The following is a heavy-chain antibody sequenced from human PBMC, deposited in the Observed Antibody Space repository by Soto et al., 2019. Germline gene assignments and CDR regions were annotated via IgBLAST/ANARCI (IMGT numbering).Heavy chain of an antibody. V-gene: IGHV4-34*01. Sequence: QVQLQQWGAGLLKPSETLSLTCAVYGGSFSGYYWNWIRQPPGKGLEWIGEINHSGSTNYNPSLXGXVXIXXDTSKNQFSLKLSSVTAADTAVYYCARGWGTIFDYWGQGTLVTVSS. D-gene: IGHD7-27*01. CDR3: ARGWGTIFDY. J-gene: IGHJ4*02. CDR1: GGSFSGYY. CDR2: INHSGST.